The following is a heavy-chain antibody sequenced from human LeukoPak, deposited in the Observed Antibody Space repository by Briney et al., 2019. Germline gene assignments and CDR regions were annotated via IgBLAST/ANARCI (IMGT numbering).Heavy chain of an antibody. CDR2: MSNTVNTI. CDR1: GFIFSDYY. D-gene: IGHD6-6*01. V-gene: IGHV3-11*01. CDR3: ARAERDSSSKYSYFYYMDV. J-gene: IGHJ6*03. Sequence: GGSLRLSCAASGFIFSDYYMNWVRQAPGKGLEWLSYMSNTVNTIYYADSVKGRFTISRDNAENSLYLQMNGLRAEDTAVYCCARAERDSSSKYSYFYYMDVWGDGASVTVSS.